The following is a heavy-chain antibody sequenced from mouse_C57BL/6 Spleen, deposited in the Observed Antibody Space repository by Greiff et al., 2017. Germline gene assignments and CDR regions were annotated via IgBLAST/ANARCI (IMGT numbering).Heavy chain of an antibody. CDR3: AREGSSHWYFDV. V-gene: IGHV1-18*01. D-gene: IGHD1-1*01. J-gene: IGHJ1*03. CDR2: INPNNGGT. Sequence: EVQLKESGPELVKPGASVKIPCKASGYTFTDYNMDWVKQSHGKSLEWIGDINPNNGGTIYNQKFKGKATLTVDKSSSTAYMELRSLTSEDTAVYYCAREGSSHWYFDVWGTGTTVTVSS. CDR1: GYTFTDYN.